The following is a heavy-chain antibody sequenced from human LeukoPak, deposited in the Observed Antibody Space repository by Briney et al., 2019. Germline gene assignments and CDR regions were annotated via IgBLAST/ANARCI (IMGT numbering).Heavy chain of an antibody. Sequence: SETLSLTCAVYGGSFSGYYWSWIRQPPGKGLEWIREINHSGSTNYNPSLKSRVTISVDTSKNQFSLKLSSVTAADTAVYYCARRADSSSHHYFDYWGQGTLVTVSS. D-gene: IGHD6-6*01. J-gene: IGHJ4*02. CDR2: INHSGST. CDR3: ARRADSSSHHYFDY. V-gene: IGHV4-34*01. CDR1: GGSFSGYY.